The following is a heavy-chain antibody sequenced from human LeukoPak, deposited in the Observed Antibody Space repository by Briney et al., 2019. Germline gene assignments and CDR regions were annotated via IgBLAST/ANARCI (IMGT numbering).Heavy chain of an antibody. CDR3: TGSSSSRGIFDP. V-gene: IGHV3-49*03. Sequence: GGSLRLSCTASGFTFGDYAMSWFRQAPGKGLEGVGFIRSKAYGGTTEYAASVKGRFTISRDDSKSIAYLQMNSLKTEDTAVYYCTGSSSSRGIFDPWGQGTLVTVSS. D-gene: IGHD6-13*01. CDR2: IRSKAYGGTT. CDR1: GFTFGDYA. J-gene: IGHJ5*02.